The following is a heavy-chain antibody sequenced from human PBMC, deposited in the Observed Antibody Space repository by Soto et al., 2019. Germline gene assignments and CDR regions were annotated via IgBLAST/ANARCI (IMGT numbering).Heavy chain of an antibody. CDR2: INHSGST. Sequence: SETLSLTCAVYGGSFSGYYWSWIRQPPGKGLEWIGEINHSGSTNYNPSLKSRVTISVDTSKNQFSLKLSSVTAADTAVYYCARAMVRLNWFDPWGQGTLVTVSS. J-gene: IGHJ5*02. D-gene: IGHD3-10*01. V-gene: IGHV4-34*01. CDR3: ARAMVRLNWFDP. CDR1: GGSFSGYY.